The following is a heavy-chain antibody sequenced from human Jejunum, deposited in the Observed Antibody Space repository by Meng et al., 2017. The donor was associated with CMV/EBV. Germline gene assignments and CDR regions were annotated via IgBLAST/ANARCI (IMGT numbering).Heavy chain of an antibody. Sequence: CKASGYTFINHALRWVHQAPGQRLEWMGWMNPDNRNTEYSQKFQGRVTFTRDTSANTAFMELSSLSSEDTAVYSCAREIHSGAFLIDYWGQGTLVTVSS. V-gene: IGHV1-3*01. CDR2: MNPDNRNT. J-gene: IGHJ4*02. CDR3: AREIHSGAFLIDY. D-gene: IGHD1-26*01. CDR1: GYTFINHA.